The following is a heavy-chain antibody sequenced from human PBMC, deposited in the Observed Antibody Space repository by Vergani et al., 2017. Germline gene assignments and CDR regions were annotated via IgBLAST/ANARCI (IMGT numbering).Heavy chain of an antibody. D-gene: IGHD5-12*01. J-gene: IGHJ6*03. CDR1: GGSISSYY. CDR2: IYYSGST. Sequence: QVQLQESGPGLVKPSETLSLTCTVSGGSISSYYWSWIRQPPGKGLEWVGYIYYSGSTNYNPSLKSRVTISVDTSKNQFSLKLSSVTAADTAVYYCASSGGYGGYGFAYYYYMDVWGKGTTVTVSS. V-gene: IGHV4-59*01. CDR3: ASSGGYGGYGFAYYYYMDV.